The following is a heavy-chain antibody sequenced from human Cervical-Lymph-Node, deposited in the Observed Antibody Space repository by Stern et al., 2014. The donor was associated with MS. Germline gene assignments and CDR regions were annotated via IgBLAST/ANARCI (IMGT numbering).Heavy chain of an antibody. CDR2: ISGYNGHT. D-gene: IGHD6-19*01. J-gene: IGHJ4*02. CDR1: SYSFGNYG. Sequence: QVQLVESGAEVRTPGASVKVSCKASSYSFGNYGVSWVRQAPGTGLEWMGWISGYNGHTKYAQRFQDRVSMTTDTSTNTAYMELRSLRSDDTAMYYCAKNSSGFDYWGQGTLVTVSS. V-gene: IGHV1-18*01. CDR3: AKNSSGFDY.